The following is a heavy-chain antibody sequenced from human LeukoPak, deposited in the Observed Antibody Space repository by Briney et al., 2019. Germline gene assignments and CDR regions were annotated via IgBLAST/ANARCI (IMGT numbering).Heavy chain of an antibody. D-gene: IGHD4-17*01. CDR2: IYSGGTT. J-gene: IGHJ4*02. CDR3: ARLPDYGDYGTT. Sequence: GGSLRLSCAVSGFTVSGNYMSWVRQAPGKGLEWVSLIYSGGTTYYADSVKGRFTISRDNSKNTLYLQMNSLRAEGTAVYYCARLPDYGDYGTTWGQGTLVTVSS. CDR1: GFTVSGNY. V-gene: IGHV3-53*01.